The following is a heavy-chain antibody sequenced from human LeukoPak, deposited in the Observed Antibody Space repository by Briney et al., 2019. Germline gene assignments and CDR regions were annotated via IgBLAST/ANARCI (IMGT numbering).Heavy chain of an antibody. CDR2: ISSSGSIR. V-gene: IGHV3-48*01. J-gene: IGHJ4*02. CDR3: VRGCGRSSCPYYFDY. CDR1: GLTFSTYS. D-gene: IGHD2-2*01. Sequence: GGSLRLSCEVSGLTFSTYSMNWVRQAPGKGLEWISYISSSGSIRYYADSVKGRFTISRDNAKNSLYLEMNSLRVEDTAVYYCVRGCGRSSCPYYFDYWGQGTLVTVSS.